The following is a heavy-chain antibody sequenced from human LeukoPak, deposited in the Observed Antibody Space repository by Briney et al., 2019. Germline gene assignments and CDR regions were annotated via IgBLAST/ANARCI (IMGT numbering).Heavy chain of an antibody. CDR3: ARDRGWQQFDY. V-gene: IGHV3-7*01. CDR1: GFTFSNSW. D-gene: IGHD5-24*01. CDR2: IKKDGSET. J-gene: IGHJ4*02. Sequence: GGSLRLSCAASGFTFSNSWMTWVRQTPGKGLERVANIKKDGSETYYVVSVRGRFSISRDNAKNSVYLEMNSLRAEDTAVYFCARDRGWQQFDYWGQGTLVTVSA.